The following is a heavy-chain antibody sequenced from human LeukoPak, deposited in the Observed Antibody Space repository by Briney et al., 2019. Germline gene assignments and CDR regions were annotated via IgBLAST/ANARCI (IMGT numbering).Heavy chain of an antibody. CDR1: GYTFTSYG. CDR3: ATQRGKYYGSGSYDGMVGYYYYYYMDV. J-gene: IGHJ6*03. Sequence: ASVKVSCKASGYTFTSYGISWVRQAPGQGLEWMGWISAYNGNTNYAQKLQGRVTMTTDTSTSTAYMELRSLRSDDTAVYYCATQRGKYYGSGSYDGMVGYYYYYYMDVWGKGTTVTVSS. D-gene: IGHD3-10*01. CDR2: ISAYNGNT. V-gene: IGHV1-18*01.